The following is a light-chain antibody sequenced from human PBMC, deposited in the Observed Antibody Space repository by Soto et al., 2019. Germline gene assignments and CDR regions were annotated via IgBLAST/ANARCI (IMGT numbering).Light chain of an antibody. J-gene: IGLJ3*02. Sequence: QSALTQPPSASGSPGQSVTISCTGTSSDVGAFNYVSWYQQHPVKAPKLMIYEVSKRPSGVPDRFSGSKSGNTASLTVSGLQAEDEADYYCHSYDSSLSGWVFGGGTKVTVL. CDR3: HSYDSSLSGWV. V-gene: IGLV2-8*01. CDR1: SSDVGAFNY. CDR2: EVS.